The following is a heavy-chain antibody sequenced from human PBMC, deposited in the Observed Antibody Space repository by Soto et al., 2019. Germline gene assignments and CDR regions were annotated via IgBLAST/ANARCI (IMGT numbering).Heavy chain of an antibody. D-gene: IGHD1-26*01. V-gene: IGHV3-30-3*01. CDR3: ARVRSEWWELFPLYYGMDV. J-gene: IGHJ6*02. CDR2: ISYDGSNK. Sequence: QVQLVESGGGVVQPGRSLRLSCAASGFTFSSYAMHWVRQAPGKGLEWVAVISYDGSNKYYADSVKGRFTISRDNSKNTLYLQMNSLRAGDTAVYYCARVRSEWWELFPLYYGMDVWGQGTTVTVSS. CDR1: GFTFSSYA.